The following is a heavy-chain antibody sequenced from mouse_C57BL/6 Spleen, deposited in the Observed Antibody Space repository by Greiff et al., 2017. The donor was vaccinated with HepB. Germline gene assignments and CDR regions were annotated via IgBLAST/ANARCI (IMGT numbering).Heavy chain of an antibody. CDR1: GYTFTDYE. J-gene: IGHJ3*01. CDR2: IDPETGGT. V-gene: IGHV1-15*01. D-gene: IGHD1-1*01. Sequence: QVQLQQSGAELVRPGASVTLSCKASGYTFTDYEMHWVKQTPVHGLEWIGAIDPETGGTAYNQKFKGKAILTADKSSSTAYMELRSLTSEDSAVYYCTRLLLRYWFAYWGQGTLVTVYA. CDR3: TRLLLRYWFAY.